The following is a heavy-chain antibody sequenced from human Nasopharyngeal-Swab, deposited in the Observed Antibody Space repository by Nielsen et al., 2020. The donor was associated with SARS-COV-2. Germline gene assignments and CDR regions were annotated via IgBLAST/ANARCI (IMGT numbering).Heavy chain of an antibody. D-gene: IGHD6-13*01. V-gene: IGHV1-69*13. Sequence: SVKVSCKASGGTFSSYAISWVRQAPGQGLEWMGGIIPIFGTANYAQKFQGRVAITADESTSTAYMELSSLRSEDTAVYYCARYSSSWLYYYGMDVWGQGTTVTVSS. CDR2: IIPIFGTA. CDR1: GGTFSSYA. CDR3: ARYSSSWLYYYGMDV. J-gene: IGHJ6*02.